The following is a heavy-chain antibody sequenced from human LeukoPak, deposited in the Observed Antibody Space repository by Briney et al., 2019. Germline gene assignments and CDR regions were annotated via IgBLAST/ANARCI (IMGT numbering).Heavy chain of an antibody. CDR3: ARDSKGLLWFGEFFLRNNWFDP. J-gene: IGHJ5*02. Sequence: ASVKVSCKASGYTFTSYAMHWVRQAPGQGLEWMGIINPSGGSTSYAQKFQGRVTMTRDTSTSTVYMELSSLRSEDTAVYYCARDSKGLLWFGEFFLRNNWFDPWGQGTLVTVSS. D-gene: IGHD3-10*01. CDR1: GYTFTSYA. V-gene: IGHV1-46*01. CDR2: INPSGGST.